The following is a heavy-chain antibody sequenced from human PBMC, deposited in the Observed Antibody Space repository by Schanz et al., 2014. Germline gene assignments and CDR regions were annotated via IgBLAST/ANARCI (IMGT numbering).Heavy chain of an antibody. Sequence: EIHLVESGGGLVMPGGSLRLSCAASGFTFNGAYMTWVRQAPGKGLEWVARIKNTFNSYTTEYAASVKGRFSISRDDSKSSLYLQMNSLKTEDTAVYFCARAAYSHGLDVWGRGTTVTVSS. CDR3: ARAAYSHGLDV. CDR2: IKNTFNSYTT. D-gene: IGHD3-16*01. J-gene: IGHJ6*02. V-gene: IGHV3-72*01. CDR1: GFTFNGAY.